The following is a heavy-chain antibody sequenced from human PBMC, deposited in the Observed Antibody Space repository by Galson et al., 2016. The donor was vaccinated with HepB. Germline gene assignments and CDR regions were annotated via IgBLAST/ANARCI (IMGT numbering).Heavy chain of an antibody. CDR2: IYPGDSDT. CDR1: GYSFATYW. CDR3: ARSVGPIYTFDY. D-gene: IGHD3-3*01. J-gene: IGHJ4*02. Sequence: QSGAEVKKPGESLKISCKGSGYSFATYWIAWVRRMPGKGLEWMGIIYPGDSDTRYSPSFEGQVTISADKSISSAYLQWSSLKASDTAIYYCARSVGPIYTFDYWGQGTLVTVSS. V-gene: IGHV5-51*01.